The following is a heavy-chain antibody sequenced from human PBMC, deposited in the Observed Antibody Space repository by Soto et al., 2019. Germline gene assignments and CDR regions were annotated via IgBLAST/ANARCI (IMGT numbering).Heavy chain of an antibody. V-gene: IGHV1-69*06. CDR2: IIPLFGTA. CDR1: GGIFSSNT. Sequence: QVYLVQSGAEVKKPGSSVKISCKASGGIFSSNTINWVRQAAGQGLEWMGGIIPLFGTANYAEKFQGRVTITADKSTKTEYIELTSLSSEDTAVYYCASKAACGGDCYAFDPWGQGTLVTVSS. D-gene: IGHD2-21*02. CDR3: ASKAACGGDCYAFDP. J-gene: IGHJ5*02.